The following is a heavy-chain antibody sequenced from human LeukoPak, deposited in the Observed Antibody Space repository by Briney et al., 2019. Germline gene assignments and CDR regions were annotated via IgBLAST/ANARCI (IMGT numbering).Heavy chain of an antibody. Sequence: GGSLRLSCAASGFTFSNYWMHWVRQAPGKGLVWVSRINSDGSSTTYADSVKGRFTISRDNAKNSLYLQMNSLRAEDTAVYYCAMEGVLGNFDAFDIWGQGTMVTVSS. J-gene: IGHJ3*02. CDR1: GFTFSNYW. D-gene: IGHD2-8*02. V-gene: IGHV3-74*01. CDR2: INSDGSST. CDR3: AMEGVLGNFDAFDI.